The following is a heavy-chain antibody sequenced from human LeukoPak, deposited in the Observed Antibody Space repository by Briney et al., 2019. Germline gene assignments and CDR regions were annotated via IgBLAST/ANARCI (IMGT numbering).Heavy chain of an antibody. V-gene: IGHV4-4*09. CDR3: ARHMYYYMDV. J-gene: IGHJ6*03. CDR1: GGSISSYY. CDR2: IYTSGST. Sequence: SETLSLTCTVSGGSISSYYWSWIRQPPGKGLEWIGYIYTSGSTNYNPSLKSRVTISVDTSKNQFSLKLSSVTAADTAVYYCARHMYYYMDVWGKGTTVTVSS.